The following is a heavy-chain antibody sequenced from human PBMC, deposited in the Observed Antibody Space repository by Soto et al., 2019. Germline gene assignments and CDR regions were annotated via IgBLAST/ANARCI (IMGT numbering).Heavy chain of an antibody. CDR2: ISSSSSTI. Sequence: EVQLVESGGGLVQPGGSLRLSCAASGFTFSSYSMNWVRQAPGKGLEWVSYISSSSSTIYYADSVKGRFTISRDNAKNSLYLQMNSLRDEDTAVYYCARAVMSSSGYLVDYWGQGTLVTVSS. D-gene: IGHD3-22*01. J-gene: IGHJ4*02. CDR3: ARAVMSSSGYLVDY. V-gene: IGHV3-48*02. CDR1: GFTFSSYS.